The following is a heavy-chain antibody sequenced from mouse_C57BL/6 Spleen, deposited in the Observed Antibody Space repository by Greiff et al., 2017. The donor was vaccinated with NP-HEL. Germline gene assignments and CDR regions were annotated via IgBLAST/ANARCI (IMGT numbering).Heavy chain of an antibody. CDR3: ARSGYYGSSGY. D-gene: IGHD1-1*01. J-gene: IGHJ2*01. Sequence: VKLKQPGAELVRPGSSVKLSCKASGYTFTSYWMHWVKQRPIQGLEWIGNIDPSDSETHYNQKFKDKATLTVDKSSSTAYMQLSSLTSEDSAVYYCARSGYYGSSGYWGQGTTLTVSS. CDR1: GYTFTSYW. V-gene: IGHV1-52*01. CDR2: IDPSDSET.